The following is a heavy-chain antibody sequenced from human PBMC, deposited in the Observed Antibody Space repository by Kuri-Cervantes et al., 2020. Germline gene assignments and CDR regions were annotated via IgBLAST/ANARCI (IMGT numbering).Heavy chain of an antibody. CDR1: GGSFSSYY. V-gene: IGHV4-59*01. CDR3: AATADILTGYRYWYFDL. J-gene: IGHJ2*01. D-gene: IGHD3-9*01. Sequence: ESLKISCAVYGGSFSSYYWSWIRQPPGKGLEWIGYIYYSGSTNYNPSLKSRVTISVDTSKNQFSLKLSSVTAADTAVYYYAATADILTGYRYWYFDLWGRGTLVTVSS. CDR2: IYYSGST.